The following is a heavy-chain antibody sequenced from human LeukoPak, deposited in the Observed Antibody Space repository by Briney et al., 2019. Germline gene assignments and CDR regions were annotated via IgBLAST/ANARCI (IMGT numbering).Heavy chain of an antibody. CDR1: GYTFTGYY. CDR3: AKAAAGSQHSYYYYYYLDV. Sequence: ASVKVSCKASGYTFTGYYMHWVRQAPGQGLEWMGWINPNSGGTNYAQKFQGRVTMTRDTSISTAYMELSRLRSDDTAVYYCAKAAAGSQHSYYYYYYLDVWGAGTTVTISS. J-gene: IGHJ6*03. V-gene: IGHV1-2*02. D-gene: IGHD6-13*01. CDR2: INPNSGGT.